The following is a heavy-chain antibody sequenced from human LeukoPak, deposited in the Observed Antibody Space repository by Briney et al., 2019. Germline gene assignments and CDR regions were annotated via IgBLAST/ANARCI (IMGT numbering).Heavy chain of an antibody. V-gene: IGHV6-1*01. Sequence: SQTLSLTCAISGDSVPSNSAAWHWIRQSPSRGLEWLGRTYYRSKWYNDYAVSVKSRISINPDTSKNQLSLQLNSVTAEDTAVYYCARKKSGYGFDYWGQGTLVTVSS. CDR2: TYYRSKWYN. CDR1: GDSVPSNSAA. D-gene: IGHD5-12*01. J-gene: IGHJ4*02. CDR3: ARKKSGYGFDY.